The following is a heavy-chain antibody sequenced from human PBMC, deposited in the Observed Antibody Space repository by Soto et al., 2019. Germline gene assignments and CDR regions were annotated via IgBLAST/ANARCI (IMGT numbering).Heavy chain of an antibody. Sequence: PGGSLRLSCTASGFTFGDYAMSWFRQAPGKGLEWVGFIRNKGYGGTTEYAASVRGRFSISRDDSKSIAYLQMNSLKTEDTAVYYCTRGTVANAWLADYWDQGTLVTVSS. CDR1: GFTFGDYA. CDR2: IRNKGYGGTT. D-gene: IGHD6-19*01. J-gene: IGHJ4*02. CDR3: TRGTVANAWLADY. V-gene: IGHV3-49*03.